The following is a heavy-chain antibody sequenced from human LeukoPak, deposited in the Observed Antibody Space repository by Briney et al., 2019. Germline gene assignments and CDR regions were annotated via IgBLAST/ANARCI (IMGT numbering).Heavy chain of an antibody. J-gene: IGHJ4*02. CDR3: ARQTSYTADY. CDR1: GGSISSYY. Sequence: KTSETLSLTCTVSGGSISSYYWSWIRQPPGKGLEWIGYIYYSGSTNYNPSLKSRVTISVDTSKNQFSLKLSSVTAADTAVYYCARQTSYTADYWGQGTLVSVSS. CDR2: IYYSGST. D-gene: IGHD2-2*02. V-gene: IGHV4-59*08.